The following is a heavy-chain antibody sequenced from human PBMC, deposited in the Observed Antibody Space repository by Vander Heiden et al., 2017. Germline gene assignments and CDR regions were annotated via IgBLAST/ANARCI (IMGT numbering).Heavy chain of an antibody. J-gene: IGHJ4*02. CDR1: GFTFRDYY. V-gene: IGHV3-11*01. CDR2: ISSSGSTI. CDR3: ARDDAAGYYYDSSGYPDY. D-gene: IGHD3-22*01. Sequence: QVQVVESGGGLVKPGGSLRLSCAASGFTFRDYYMSWIRQAPGKGLEWVSYISSSGSTIYYADSVKGRFTISRDNAKNSLYLQMNSLRAEDTAVYYCARDDAAGYYYDSSGYPDYWGQGTLVTVSS.